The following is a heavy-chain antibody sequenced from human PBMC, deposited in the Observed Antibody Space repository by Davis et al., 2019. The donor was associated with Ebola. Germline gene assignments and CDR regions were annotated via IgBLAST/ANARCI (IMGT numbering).Heavy chain of an antibody. CDR1: GYSFSKYW. J-gene: IGHJ6*04. CDR2: IYPDDSDV. V-gene: IGHV5-51*01. Sequence: GESLKISCQGSGYSFSKYWIGWVRQMPGKGLEWMAIIYPDDSDVIYSPSLQGQVTISVDKSINTAHLQWSSLKASDSAVYYCVRYGWRGCRGGNCYLSYFYYGMDVWGKGTTVTVSS. D-gene: IGHD2-2*03. CDR3: VRYGWRGCRGGNCYLSYFYYGMDV.